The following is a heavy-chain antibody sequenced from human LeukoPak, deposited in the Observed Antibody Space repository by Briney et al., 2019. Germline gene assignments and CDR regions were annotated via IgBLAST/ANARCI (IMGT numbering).Heavy chain of an antibody. CDR2: ISGSSGST. V-gene: IGHV3-23*01. J-gene: IGHJ4*02. CDR1: GFTFSSYA. CDR3: AKDRYCTSTSCYSGFDY. Sequence: GGSLRLSCAASGFTFSSYAMSWVRQAPGKGLEWVSAISGSSGSTYYADSVKGRFTISRDNSENTLYVQMNSLRAEDTAVYYCAKDRYCTSTSCYSGFDYWGQGSLVTVSS. D-gene: IGHD2-2*01.